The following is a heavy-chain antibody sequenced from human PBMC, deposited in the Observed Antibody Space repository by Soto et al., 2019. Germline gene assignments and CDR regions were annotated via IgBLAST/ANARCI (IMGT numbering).Heavy chain of an antibody. Sequence: EVQLVESGGGLVKPGGSLRLSCAASGFTFSSYSMNWVRQAPGKGLEWVSSISSSSSYIYYADSVKGRFTISRDNAKNSLYLQMNSLRAEDTAVYYCAREDCISTSCYAPHFDYWGQGTLVTVSS. CDR1: GFTFSSYS. CDR2: ISSSSSYI. D-gene: IGHD2-2*01. J-gene: IGHJ4*02. CDR3: AREDCISTSCYAPHFDY. V-gene: IGHV3-21*01.